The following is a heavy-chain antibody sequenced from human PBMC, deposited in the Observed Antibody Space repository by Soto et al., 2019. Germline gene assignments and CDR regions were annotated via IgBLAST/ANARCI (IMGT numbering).Heavy chain of an antibody. CDR2: IIPIFGTA. D-gene: IGHD6-13*01. Sequence: SVKLCCKASGGTFSSYAISWVRQAPGQGLEWMGGIIPIFGTANYAQKFQGRVTITADESTSTAYMELSSLRSEDTAVYYCARGTAALNYYYGMDVWGQGTTVTVSS. V-gene: IGHV1-69*13. CDR1: GGTFSSYA. J-gene: IGHJ6*02. CDR3: ARGTAALNYYYGMDV.